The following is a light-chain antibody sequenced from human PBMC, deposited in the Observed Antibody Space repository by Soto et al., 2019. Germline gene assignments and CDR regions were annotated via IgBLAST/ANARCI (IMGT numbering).Light chain of an antibody. J-gene: IGKJ2*01. V-gene: IGKV3-20*01. CDR3: QQYGSSPYT. CDR1: QSVDTTF. Sequence: EIVLTQSPGSLSLSPGQRATLSCRASQSVDTTFFAWYQKKPGQAPRLLIYGASKRATGIPDRFSGSGSGTDFTLIISRLEPEDFAVYYCQQYGSSPYTFGQGTKLEIK. CDR2: GAS.